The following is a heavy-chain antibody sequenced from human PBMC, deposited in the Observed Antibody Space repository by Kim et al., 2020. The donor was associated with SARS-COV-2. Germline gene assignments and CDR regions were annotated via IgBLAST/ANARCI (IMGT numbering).Heavy chain of an antibody. D-gene: IGHD2-2*01. Sequence: GGSLRLSCAASGFTFSSYGMHWVRQAPGKGLEWVAVISYDGSNKYYADSVKGRFTISRDNSKNTLYLQMNSLRAEDTAVYYCAKDRDIVVVPAATQGFDYWGQGTLVTVSS. CDR1: GFTFSSYG. CDR2: ISYDGSNK. J-gene: IGHJ4*02. CDR3: AKDRDIVVVPAATQGFDY. V-gene: IGHV3-30*18.